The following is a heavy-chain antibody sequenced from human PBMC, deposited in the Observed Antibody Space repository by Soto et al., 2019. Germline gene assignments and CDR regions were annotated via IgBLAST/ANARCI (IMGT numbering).Heavy chain of an antibody. CDR1: GFTFTTYG. V-gene: IGHV1-18*01. J-gene: IGHJ6*02. CDR3: ARGGRDGMDV. D-gene: IGHD3-10*01. Sequence: QVQLVQSGAEVKKPGASVKVSCKASGFTFTTYGFTWVRQAPGQGLEWMGWISAYNGNTNYAQKLQGRVTMTTDPATSTVYLELRRLTSEDTAVYYCARGGRDGMDVWGQGTTVTLSS. CDR2: ISAYNGNT.